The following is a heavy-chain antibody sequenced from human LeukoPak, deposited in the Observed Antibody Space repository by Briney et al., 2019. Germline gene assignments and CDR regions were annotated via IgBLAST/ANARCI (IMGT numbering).Heavy chain of an antibody. CDR1: GYTFTGYY. D-gene: IGHD5-18*01. V-gene: IGHV1-2*02. CDR3: ARGDRYSYGPGD. CDR2: TDPKSGDT. J-gene: IGHJ4*02. Sequence: VASVKVSCKASGYTFTGYYIHWVRQAPGEGLEWMGWTDPKSGDTKYAQKFQGRVTMTRGTSITTAYTELSSLGSDDTAVYYCARGDRYSYGPGDWGQGTLVTVSS.